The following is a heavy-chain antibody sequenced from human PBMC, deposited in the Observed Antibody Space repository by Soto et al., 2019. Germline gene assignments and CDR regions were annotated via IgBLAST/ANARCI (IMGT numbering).Heavy chain of an antibody. CDR1: GGSISSNY. Sequence: QVQLQESGPGLVKPSETLSLTCTVSGGSISSNYWNWIRQPPGKGLEWMGFIYYSGSTNYNPSLKSRVTISLDTSKTQFSLILKSVTAADTAVYYCARARKGSAAGFDYGMDVWGQGTTVTVSS. D-gene: IGHD6-13*01. CDR3: ARARKGSAAGFDYGMDV. J-gene: IGHJ6*02. V-gene: IGHV4-59*01. CDR2: IYYSGST.